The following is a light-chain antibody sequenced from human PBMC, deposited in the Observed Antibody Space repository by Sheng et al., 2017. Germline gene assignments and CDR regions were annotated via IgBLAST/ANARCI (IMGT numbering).Light chain of an antibody. CDR2: AAS. CDR3: QQYHSYSIT. J-gene: IGKJ5*01. CDR1: QGISSY. Sequence: IQLTQSPSSLSASVGDRVTITCRASQGISSYLAWYQQKPGKAPKLLIYAASTLQTGVPSRFSGSGSGTEFTLTISSLQPDDFATYYCQQYHSYSITFGQGTRLEIK. V-gene: IGKV1-9*01.